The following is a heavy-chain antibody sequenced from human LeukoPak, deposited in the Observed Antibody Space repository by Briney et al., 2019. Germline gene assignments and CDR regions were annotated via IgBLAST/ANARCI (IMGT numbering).Heavy chain of an antibody. CDR2: ISSSGSTI. Sequence: GGSLRLSCAASGFTFSDYYMCWIRQAPGKGLEWVSYISSSGSTIYYADSVKGRFTISRDNAKNSLYLQMNSLRAEDTAVYYCARAGDYVWGSYWIGRVDYWGQGTLVTVSS. J-gene: IGHJ4*02. V-gene: IGHV3-11*04. CDR1: GFTFSDYY. CDR3: ARAGDYVWGSYWIGRVDY. D-gene: IGHD3-16*01.